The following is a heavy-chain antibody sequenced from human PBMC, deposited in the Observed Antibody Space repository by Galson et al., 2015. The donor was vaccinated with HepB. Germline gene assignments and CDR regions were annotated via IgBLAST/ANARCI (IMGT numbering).Heavy chain of an antibody. V-gene: IGHV3-15*07. J-gene: IGHJ5*02. CDR3: TAPDYCSGGSCYSSDWFDP. CDR2: IKSKTDGGTT. Sequence: SLRLSCAASGFTFSNAWMNWVRQAPGKGLEWVGRIKSKTDGGTTDYAAPVKGRFTISRDDSKNTLYLQMNSLKTEDTAVYYCTAPDYCSGGSCYSSDWFDPWGQGTLVTVSS. CDR1: GFTFSNAW. D-gene: IGHD2-15*01.